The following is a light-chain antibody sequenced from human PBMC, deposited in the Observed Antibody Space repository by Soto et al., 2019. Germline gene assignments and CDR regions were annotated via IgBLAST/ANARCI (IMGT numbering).Light chain of an antibody. Sequence: EIVMSQSPATLSVSPGERAAFSCRASQSVSSNLAWYQQKPGQAPRLLIYGASIRATGIPDRFSGSGSGTDFTLTISRLEPEDFAVYYCQQYDSSPRTSGQGTKV. V-gene: IGKV3-20*01. J-gene: IGKJ1*01. CDR2: GAS. CDR3: QQYDSSPRT. CDR1: QSVSSN.